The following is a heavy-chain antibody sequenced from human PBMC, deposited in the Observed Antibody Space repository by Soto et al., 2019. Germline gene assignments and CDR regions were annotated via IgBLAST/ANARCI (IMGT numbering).Heavy chain of an antibody. CDR1: GFTFSDYG. J-gene: IGHJ4*02. CDR3: ATAPELYFDN. V-gene: IGHV3-30*03. CDR2: ISYDGINK. Sequence: GGSLRLSCAASGFTFSDYGMHWVRQAPGKGPEWVTLISYDGINKYYADSVKGRFTISRDNSKNTVYLQMNSLRAEDTAVYYSATAPELYFDNWGQGTLVTVSS. D-gene: IGHD3-10*01.